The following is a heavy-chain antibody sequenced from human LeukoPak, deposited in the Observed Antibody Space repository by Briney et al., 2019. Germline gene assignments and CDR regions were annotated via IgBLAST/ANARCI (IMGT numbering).Heavy chain of an antibody. J-gene: IGHJ5*02. D-gene: IGHD1-14*01. CDR3: ARDLRIRDNWFDP. CDR1: GYTFTSYG. CDR2: ISAYNSNT. V-gene: IGHV1-18*01. Sequence: ASVKVSCKASGYTFTSYGISWVRQAPGQGLEWMGWISAYNSNTNYAQKLQGRVTMATDTSTSTAYMELRSLRSDDTAVYYCARDLRIRDNWFDPWGQGTLVTVSS.